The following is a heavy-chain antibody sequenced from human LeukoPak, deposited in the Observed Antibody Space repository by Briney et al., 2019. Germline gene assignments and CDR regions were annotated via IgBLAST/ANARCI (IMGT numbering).Heavy chain of an antibody. D-gene: IGHD3-22*01. V-gene: IGHV4-39*07. CDR2: IYYSGST. J-gene: IGHJ6*03. CDR1: GGSIRSSSYY. CDR3: ARTKLLLPHTHYYYYYMDV. Sequence: SETLSLTCSVSGGSIRSSSYYWGWIRQPPGKGLEWIGSIYYSGSTNYNPSLKSPVTISVDTSKNQFSLKLSSVTAADTAVYYCARTKLLLPHTHYYYYYMDVWGKGTTVTISS.